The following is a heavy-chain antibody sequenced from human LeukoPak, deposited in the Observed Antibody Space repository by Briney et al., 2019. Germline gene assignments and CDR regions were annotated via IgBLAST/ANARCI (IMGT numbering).Heavy chain of an antibody. CDR3: ARRSSGYVYYFDY. Sequence: GASVKVSCKASGYTFTSYYVHWVRQAPGQGLEWMGIVDPSGGSTRYAQKFQGRVTMTRDTSTSTVYMELSSLRSEDTAMYYCARRSSGYVYYFDYWGQGTLVTVSS. CDR2: VDPSGGST. V-gene: IGHV1-46*01. J-gene: IGHJ4*02. D-gene: IGHD3-22*01. CDR1: GYTFTSYY.